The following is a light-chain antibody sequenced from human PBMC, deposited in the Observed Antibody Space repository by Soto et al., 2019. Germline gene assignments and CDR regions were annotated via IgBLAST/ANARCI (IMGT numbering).Light chain of an antibody. V-gene: IGKV3-11*01. CDR3: QQRSNGPLFT. CDR2: DAS. Sequence: EIVLTQSPATLSLSPGERATLSCRASQSIGSNLAWYQQKPGQAPRLLIYDASNRATGIPARFSGSGSGTDFTLPISSLEPEDFAVYYCQQRSNGPLFTFGPGTKVDVK. J-gene: IGKJ3*01. CDR1: QSIGSN.